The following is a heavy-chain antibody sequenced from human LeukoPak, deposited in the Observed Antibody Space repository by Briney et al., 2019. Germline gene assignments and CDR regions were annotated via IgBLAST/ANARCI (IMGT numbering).Heavy chain of an antibody. CDR3: AREAYYYDSSGYCFDY. D-gene: IGHD3-22*01. CDR2: IYTSGST. Sequence: PSETLSLTCTVSGGSISSYYWSWLRQPAGKGLEWIGRIYTSGSTNYNPSLKSRVTISVDKSKNQFSLKLSSVTAADTAVYYCAREAYYYDSSGYCFDYWGQGTLVTVSS. V-gene: IGHV4-4*07. J-gene: IGHJ4*02. CDR1: GGSISSYY.